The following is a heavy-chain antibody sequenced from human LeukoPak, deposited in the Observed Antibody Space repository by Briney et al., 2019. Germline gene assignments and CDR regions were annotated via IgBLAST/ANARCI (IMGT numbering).Heavy chain of an antibody. V-gene: IGHV4-39*07. J-gene: IGHJ5*02. D-gene: IGHD2-21*02. Sequence: SETLSLTCNVSGASISSSTYHWGWIRQPPGKGLEWIGSIYYSGGTYYNPSLKSRVTVSVDTSKNQFSLKLSSVTAADTAVYYCARVSVTPYNYFDPWGQGTLVTVSS. CDR2: IYYSGGT. CDR1: GASISSSTYH. CDR3: ARVSVTPYNYFDP.